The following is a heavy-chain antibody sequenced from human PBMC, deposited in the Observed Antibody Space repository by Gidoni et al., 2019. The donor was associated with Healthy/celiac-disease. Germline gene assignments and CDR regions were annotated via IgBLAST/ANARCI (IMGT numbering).Heavy chain of an antibody. CDR1: GFTFSSYD. V-gene: IGHV3-13*01. D-gene: IGHD6-19*01. Sequence: EVQLVESGGGLVQPGGSLRLACAASGFTFSSYDMHWVRQATGKGLEWVSAIGTAGDTYYPGSVKGRFTISRENAKNSLYLQMNSLRAGDTAVYYCARGILAVAGTFWYFDLWGRGTLVTVSS. CDR2: IGTAGDT. J-gene: IGHJ2*01. CDR3: ARGILAVAGTFWYFDL.